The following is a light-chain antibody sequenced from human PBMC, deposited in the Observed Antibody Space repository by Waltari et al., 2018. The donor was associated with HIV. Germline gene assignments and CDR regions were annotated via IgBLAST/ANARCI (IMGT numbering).Light chain of an antibody. CDR3: CSYAGSRIHVV. CDR1: FSDVGSYNL. V-gene: IGLV2-23*02. Sequence: QSALTQPASVSGSPGQSITISCTGTFSDVGSYNLVSWYQKPPGEAPKIMIYEVTKRPSGVLSRFCGSKSGNTASLTISGLQAEDEADYYCCSYAGSRIHVVFGGGTKLTVL. CDR2: EVT. J-gene: IGLJ2*01.